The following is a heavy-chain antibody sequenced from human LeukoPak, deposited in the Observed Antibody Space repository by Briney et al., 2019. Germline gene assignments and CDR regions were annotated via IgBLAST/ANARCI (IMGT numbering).Heavy chain of an antibody. CDR1: GFTFGNYA. V-gene: IGHV3-9*01. J-gene: IGHJ6*02. D-gene: IGHD2-21*01. CDR3: TSALRGDYFYYGIDV. Sequence: GGSLRLSCAASGFTFGNYAMHWVRQAPGKGLEWVSGISWNSHTMGYADSVKGRFTISRDNAKNSLYLQMNSLRPEDTALYYCTSALRGDYFYYGIDVWGQGTTVTVSS. CDR2: ISWNSHTM.